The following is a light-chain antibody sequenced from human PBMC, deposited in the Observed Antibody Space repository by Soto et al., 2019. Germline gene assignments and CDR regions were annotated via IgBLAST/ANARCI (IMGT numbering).Light chain of an antibody. Sequence: QSVLTQPPSVSGAPWQRVTISCTGTSSNIGAGHAVHWYRQFPGAAPKLLIYGDTHRPSGVPDRFSGSKSGTSASLAITGLQAEDEADYYCQSYDSSVSVVFGGGTKVTVL. CDR1: SSNIGAGHA. V-gene: IGLV1-40*01. J-gene: IGLJ2*01. CDR3: QSYDSSVSVV. CDR2: GDT.